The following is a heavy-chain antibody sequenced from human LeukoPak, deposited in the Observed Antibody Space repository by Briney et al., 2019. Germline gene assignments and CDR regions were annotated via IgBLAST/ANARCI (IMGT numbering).Heavy chain of an antibody. V-gene: IGHV1-18*01. Sequence: ASVKVSCTASGYTFTSYGISWVRQAPGQGLEWMGWISAYNGNTNYAQKLQGRVTMTTDTSTSTAYMELRSLRSDDTAVYYCARAPLSIAAARAYYYYYYMDVWGKGTTVTVSS. J-gene: IGHJ6*03. CDR1: GYTFTSYG. CDR2: ISAYNGNT. D-gene: IGHD6-13*01. CDR3: ARAPLSIAAARAYYYYYYMDV.